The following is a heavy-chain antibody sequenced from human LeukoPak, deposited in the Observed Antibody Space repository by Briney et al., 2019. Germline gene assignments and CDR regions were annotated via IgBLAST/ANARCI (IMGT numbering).Heavy chain of an antibody. D-gene: IGHD5-24*01. CDR3: AKDVEMATSGVFDY. Sequence: QPGRSLRLSCAASGFTFGDYAMHWVRQAPGKGLEWVSGISWNSGSIGYADSVKGRFTISRDNAKNSLYLQMNSLRAEDTALYYCAKDVEMATSGVFDYWGQGTLVTVSS. V-gene: IGHV3-9*01. J-gene: IGHJ4*02. CDR2: ISWNSGSI. CDR1: GFTFGDYA.